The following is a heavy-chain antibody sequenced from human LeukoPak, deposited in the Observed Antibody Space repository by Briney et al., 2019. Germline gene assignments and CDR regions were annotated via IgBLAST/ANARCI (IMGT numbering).Heavy chain of an antibody. CDR1: GGSISSYY. V-gene: IGHV4-59*01. D-gene: IGHD6-6*01. Sequence: SETLSLTCTVSGGSISSYYWSWIRQPPGKGLEWIGYIYYSGSTNYNPSLESRVTISVDTSKNQFSLKLSSVTAADTAVYYCATIGHSSSSTDMGGAFDIWGLGTMVTVSS. CDR3: ATIGHSSSSTDMGGAFDI. J-gene: IGHJ3*02. CDR2: IYYSGST.